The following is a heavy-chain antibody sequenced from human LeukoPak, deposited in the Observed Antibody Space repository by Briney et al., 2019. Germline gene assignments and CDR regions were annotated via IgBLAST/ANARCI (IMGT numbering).Heavy chain of an antibody. CDR1: GFTFSSYA. J-gene: IGHJ5*02. CDR2: ISGSGGST. D-gene: IGHD4-17*01. CDR3: ARDYGLNWFDP. V-gene: IGHV3-23*01. Sequence: GGSLRLSCAASGFTFSSYAMNWVRQAPGKGLEWVSAISGSGGSTYYADSVKGRFTISRDNSKNTLYLQMNSLRAEDTAVYYCARDYGLNWFDPWGQGTLVTVSS.